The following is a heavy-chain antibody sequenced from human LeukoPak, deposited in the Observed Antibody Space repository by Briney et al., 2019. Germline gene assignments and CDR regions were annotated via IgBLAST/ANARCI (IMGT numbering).Heavy chain of an antibody. V-gene: IGHV4-4*02. CDR2: IFHSGST. Sequence: SGTLSLTCAVSGGSIRSNNWWSWVRQAPGRGLEWIGEIFHSGSTNYNAALKSRVTISVDTSKNQFSLKLSSVTAADTAMYYCTRGDGDWNFPYFYNMDVWGKGTRVTVSS. CDR3: TRGDGDWNFPYFYNMDV. J-gene: IGHJ6*03. D-gene: IGHD1-7*01. CDR1: GGSIRSNNW.